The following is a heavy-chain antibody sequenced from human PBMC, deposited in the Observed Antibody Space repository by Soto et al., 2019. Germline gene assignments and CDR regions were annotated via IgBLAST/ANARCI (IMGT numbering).Heavy chain of an antibody. D-gene: IGHD6-13*01. Sequence: ASETLSLTCTVSGGSISSYYWSWIRQPPGKGLEWIGYIYYSGSTNYNPSLKSRVTISVDTSKNQFSLKLSSVTAADTAVYYCAREVAAATNWFDPWGQGTLVTVSS. CDR3: AREVAAATNWFDP. J-gene: IGHJ5*02. V-gene: IGHV4-59*01. CDR2: IYYSGST. CDR1: GGSISSYY.